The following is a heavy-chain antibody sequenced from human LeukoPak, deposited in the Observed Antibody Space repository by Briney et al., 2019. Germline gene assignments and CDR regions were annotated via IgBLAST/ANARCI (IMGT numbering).Heavy chain of an antibody. J-gene: IGHJ4*02. Sequence: PGGSLRLSCVVSGFTLSNSWMSWVRQAPGKGLEWVGFIRSKAYGETADYAASVKGRFTISRDDSKAIAYLQMNSLKTEDTAVYHCTRDRGAYNLYDYWGQGTLVTVSS. V-gene: IGHV3-49*04. CDR3: TRDRGAYNLYDY. CDR2: IRSKAYGETA. D-gene: IGHD1-1*01. CDR1: GFTLSNSW.